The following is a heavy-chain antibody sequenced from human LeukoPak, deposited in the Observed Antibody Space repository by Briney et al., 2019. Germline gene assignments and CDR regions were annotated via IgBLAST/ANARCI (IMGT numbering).Heavy chain of an antibody. D-gene: IGHD2-2*02. CDR1: GGTFSSYA. CDR2: IIPIFGTA. Sequence: SVKVSCKASGGTFSSYAITWVRQAPGQGLEWMGGIIPIFGTANYAQKFQGRVTITADEFTSTAYMELSSLRSEDTAVYYCARVAGGRYCSSTSCYMRGWFDPWGQGTLVTVSS. V-gene: IGHV1-69*13. CDR3: ARVAGGRYCSSTSCYMRGWFDP. J-gene: IGHJ5*02.